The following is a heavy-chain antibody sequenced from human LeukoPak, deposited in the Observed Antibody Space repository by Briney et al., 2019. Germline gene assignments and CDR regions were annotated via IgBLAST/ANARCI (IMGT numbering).Heavy chain of an antibody. J-gene: IGHJ5*02. D-gene: IGHD6-6*01. Sequence: SETLSLTCTVSGGSISSGGYYWSWIRQHPGKGLEWIGYIYYSGSTYYNPSLKSRVTISVDTSKNQISLKLSSVTAADTAVYYCARDLFGSSSFDPWGQGTLVTVSS. CDR2: IYYSGST. CDR3: ARDLFGSSSFDP. CDR1: GGSISSGGYY. V-gene: IGHV4-31*03.